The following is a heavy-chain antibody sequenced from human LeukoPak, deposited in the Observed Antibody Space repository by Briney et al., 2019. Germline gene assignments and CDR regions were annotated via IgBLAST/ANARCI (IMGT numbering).Heavy chain of an antibody. V-gene: IGHV3-9*01. CDR2: ISWNSGSI. D-gene: IGHD5-24*01. CDR1: GFTFDDYA. J-gene: IGHJ4*02. Sequence: GGSLRLSCAASGFTFDDYAMHWVRQAPGKGLEWVSGISWNSGSIGYADSVKGRFTISRDNAKNSLYLQMNSLRAEDTALYYCAKSAAKRWLQLYFDYWGQGTLVTVSS. CDR3: AKSAAKRWLQLYFDY.